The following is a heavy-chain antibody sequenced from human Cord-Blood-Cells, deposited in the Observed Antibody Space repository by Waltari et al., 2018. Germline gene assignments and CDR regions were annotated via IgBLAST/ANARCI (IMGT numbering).Heavy chain of an antibody. D-gene: IGHD7-27*01. J-gene: IGHJ4*02. CDR3: VREALGSFDY. CDR1: GFTFSSYA. Sequence: QVQLVESGGGVVQPGRSLRLSCAASGFTFSSYAMHWVRQAPGKGLEWVAVISYDGSNKYYADSVKGRFTISRDNSKNTLYLQMNSLRAEDTAVYYCVREALGSFDYWGQGTLVTVSS. V-gene: IGHV3-30*04. CDR2: ISYDGSNK.